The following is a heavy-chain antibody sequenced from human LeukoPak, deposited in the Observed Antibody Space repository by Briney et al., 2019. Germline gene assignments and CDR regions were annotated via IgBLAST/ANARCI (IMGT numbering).Heavy chain of an antibody. CDR3: ARDSLLWFGVYFDY. CDR2: ISSSGSTI. V-gene: IGHV3-48*03. J-gene: IGHJ4*02. Sequence: GGSLRLSCAASGFTFSSYEMNWVRQAPGKGVEWVSYISSSGSTIYYADSVKGRFTISRDNAKNSLYLQMNSLRAEDTAVYYCARDSLLWFGVYFDYWGQGTLVTVSS. CDR1: GFTFSSYE. D-gene: IGHD3-10*01.